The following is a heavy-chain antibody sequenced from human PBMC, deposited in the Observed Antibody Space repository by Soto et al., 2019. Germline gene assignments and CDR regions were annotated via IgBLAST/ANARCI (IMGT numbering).Heavy chain of an antibody. V-gene: IGHV1-69*01. CDR3: ASRPRNGYNT. D-gene: IGHD5-12*01. J-gene: IGHJ5*02. Sequence: QVQLVQSGAELKKPGSSVKVSCKSSGGTFSNYAITWVRQAPGQGLEWMGGIIPIFGTSNYAQKFQGRVTFTADESFTTTYMELSSLKSEDTAVYYCASRPRNGYNTWGQGTLVTVSS. CDR1: GGTFSNYA. CDR2: IIPIFGTS.